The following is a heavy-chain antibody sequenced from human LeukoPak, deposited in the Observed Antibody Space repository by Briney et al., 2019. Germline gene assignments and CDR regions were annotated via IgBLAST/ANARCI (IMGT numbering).Heavy chain of an antibody. V-gene: IGHV3-53*01. Sequence: GGSLRLSCAASGFTVSSNYMSWVRQAPGKGLEFVSIIYSSGSTYYADSVKGRFTISRDNSKNTLHLQMNNLRAEDTAVYYCAKDWNRGELFNWGQGTLVTVSS. J-gene: IGHJ4*02. D-gene: IGHD3-10*01. CDR1: GFTVSSNY. CDR3: AKDWNRGELFN. CDR2: IYSSGST.